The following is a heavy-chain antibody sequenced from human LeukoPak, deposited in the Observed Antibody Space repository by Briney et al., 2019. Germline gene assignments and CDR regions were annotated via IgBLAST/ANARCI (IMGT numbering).Heavy chain of an antibody. CDR3: ARRAYYDFWSGYSFDNWFDP. D-gene: IGHD3-3*01. CDR1: GYTFTSYY. J-gene: IGHJ5*02. CDR2: ISAYNGNT. V-gene: IGHV1-18*04. Sequence: GASVKVSCKASGYTFTSYYMHWVRQAPGQGLEWMGWISAYNGNTNYAQKLQGRVTMTTDTSTSTAYMELRSLRSDDTAVYYCARRAYYDFWSGYSFDNWFDPWGQGTLVTVSS.